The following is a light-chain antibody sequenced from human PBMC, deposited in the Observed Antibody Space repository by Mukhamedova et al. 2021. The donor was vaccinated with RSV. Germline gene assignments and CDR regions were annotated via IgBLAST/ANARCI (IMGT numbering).Light chain of an antibody. J-gene: IGKJ1*01. CDR2: DAS. Sequence: WYQRRVHGKIPKLLIYDASSLQSGVPSRFSGRGYGTDFTLTISSLQPEDVAIYYCQKYNSAPCTFGQGTKVEIK. V-gene: IGKV1-27*01. CDR3: QKYNSAPCT.